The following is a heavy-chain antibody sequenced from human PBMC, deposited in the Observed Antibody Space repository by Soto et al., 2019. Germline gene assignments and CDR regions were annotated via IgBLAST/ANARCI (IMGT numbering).Heavy chain of an antibody. Sequence: SVKVSCKASGGTFSSYAISWVRQAPGQGLEWTGGIIPTFGTANYAQKFQGRVTITADESTSTAYMELSSLRSEDTAVYYCARGYRQWELRHYYYGMDVWGQGTTVTVSS. CDR1: GGTFSSYA. D-gene: IGHD1-26*01. J-gene: IGHJ6*02. CDR3: ARGYRQWELRHYYYGMDV. CDR2: IIPTFGTA. V-gene: IGHV1-69*13.